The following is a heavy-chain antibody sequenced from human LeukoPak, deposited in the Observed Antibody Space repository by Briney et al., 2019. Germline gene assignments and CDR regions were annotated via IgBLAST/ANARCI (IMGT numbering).Heavy chain of an antibody. Sequence: PGGSLRLSCAASGFTFSSYSMNWVRQAPGKGLEWVSSISSSSYIYYADSVKGRFTISRDNAKNSLYLQVNSLRAEDTAVYYCARASSGSYSYYYYMDVWGKGTTVTVSS. CDR2: ISSSSYI. CDR1: GFTFSSYS. CDR3: ARASSGSYSYYYYMDV. J-gene: IGHJ6*03. D-gene: IGHD1-26*01. V-gene: IGHV3-21*01.